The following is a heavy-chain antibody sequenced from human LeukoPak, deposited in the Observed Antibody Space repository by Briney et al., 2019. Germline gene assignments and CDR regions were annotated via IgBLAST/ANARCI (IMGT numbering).Heavy chain of an antibody. CDR2: INTNTGNP. V-gene: IGHV7-4-1*02. CDR3: ARGMADPDY. J-gene: IGHJ4*02. Sequence: ASVKVSCKASEYTFTGYYMHWVRQAPGQGLEWMGWINTNTGNPTYAQGFTGRFVLSLDTSVSTAYLQISSLKAEDTAVYYCARGMADPDYWGQGTLVTVSS. D-gene: IGHD5-24*01. CDR1: EYTFTGYY.